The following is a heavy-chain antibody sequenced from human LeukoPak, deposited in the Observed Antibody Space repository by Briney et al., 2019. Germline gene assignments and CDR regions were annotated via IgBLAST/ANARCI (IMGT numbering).Heavy chain of an antibody. V-gene: IGHV3-33*01. CDR2: IWYDGSNK. CDR1: GFTFSSYG. CDR3: ARGGYSGTYYFDY. J-gene: IGHJ4*02. D-gene: IGHD1-26*01. Sequence: GGSLRLSCAASGFTFSSYGMHWVRQAPGKGLEWVAVIWYDGSNKYYVDSVKGRFTISRDNSKSTLYLQMNSLTAEDTAVYYCARGGYSGTYYFDYWGQGTLVTVSS.